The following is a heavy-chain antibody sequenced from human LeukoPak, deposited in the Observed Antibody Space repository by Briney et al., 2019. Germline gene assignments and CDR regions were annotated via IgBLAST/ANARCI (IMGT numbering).Heavy chain of an antibody. V-gene: IGHV1-69*04. Sequence: SVKVSCKASGGTFSSYAISWVRQAPGQGLEWMGRIIPILGIANYAQKFQGRVTITADKSTSTAYMELSSLRSEDTAVYYCARGYTDYYYYGMDVWGQGTTVTVSS. D-gene: IGHD1-26*01. J-gene: IGHJ6*02. CDR1: GGTFSSYA. CDR2: IIPILGIA. CDR3: ARGYTDYYYYGMDV.